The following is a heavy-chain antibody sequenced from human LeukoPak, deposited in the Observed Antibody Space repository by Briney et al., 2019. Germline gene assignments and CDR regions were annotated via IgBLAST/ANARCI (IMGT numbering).Heavy chain of an antibody. Sequence: SETLSLTRAVYGGSFSGYYWSWIRQPPGKGLEWIGEINHSGSTNYNPSLKSRVTISVDTSKNQFSLKLSSVTAADTAVYYCARALEKYYDYVWGSYSSWFDPWGQGTLVTVSS. CDR3: ARALEKYYDYVWGSYSSWFDP. V-gene: IGHV4-34*01. CDR1: GGSFSGYY. CDR2: INHSGST. D-gene: IGHD3-16*01. J-gene: IGHJ5*02.